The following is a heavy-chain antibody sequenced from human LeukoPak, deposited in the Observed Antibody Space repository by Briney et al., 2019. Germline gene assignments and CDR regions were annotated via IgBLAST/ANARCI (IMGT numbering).Heavy chain of an antibody. Sequence: SETLSLTCTVSGGSISNSYWSWIRQPPGKGLEWIGYIYYTGDSNYNPSLKSRVAISLDTSKNQFSLKLSSVTAADTAVYYCARHYPPMDYYDSSGYYYDAFDIWGQGTMVTVSS. D-gene: IGHD3-22*01. V-gene: IGHV4-59*08. J-gene: IGHJ3*02. CDR1: GGSISNSY. CDR2: IYYTGDS. CDR3: ARHYPPMDYYDSSGYYYDAFDI.